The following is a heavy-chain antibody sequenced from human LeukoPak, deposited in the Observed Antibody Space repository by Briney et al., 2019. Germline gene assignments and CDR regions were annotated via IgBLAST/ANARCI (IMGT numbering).Heavy chain of an antibody. CDR1: GFTFSSYS. D-gene: IGHD3-16*02. CDR3: VYRASSLSGMDV. J-gene: IGHJ6*03. CDR2: ISSSSTAI. Sequence: GGSLRLSCAAPGFTFSSYSMNWVRQAPGKGLEWVSYISSSSTAIYYADSVKSRFTISRDNAKNSLYLQMNSLRDEDTAVYYCVYRASSLSGMDVWGKGTTVTVSS. V-gene: IGHV3-48*02.